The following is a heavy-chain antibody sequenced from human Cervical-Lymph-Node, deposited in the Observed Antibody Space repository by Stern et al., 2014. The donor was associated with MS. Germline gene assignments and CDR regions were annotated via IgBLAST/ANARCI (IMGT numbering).Heavy chain of an antibody. Sequence: VQLVESGGGVVQPGRSLRLSCAASGFTLSSYALHWVRQAPGKGLAWVAVISYDGSDKYYANSVKGRFTISRDNSKNTLDLQMNSLRPEDTAVYYCARFWTTFSVHYYYGMDVWGQGTTVTVSS. J-gene: IGHJ6*02. CDR3: ARFWTTFSVHYYYGMDV. V-gene: IGHV3-30*01. D-gene: IGHD2/OR15-2a*01. CDR1: GFTLSSYA. CDR2: ISYDGSDK.